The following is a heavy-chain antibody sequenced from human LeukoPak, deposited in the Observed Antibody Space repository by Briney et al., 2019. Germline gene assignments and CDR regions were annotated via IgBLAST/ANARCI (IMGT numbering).Heavy chain of an antibody. Sequence: SETLSLTCAVYGGSFSGYYWSWIRQPPGKGLEWIGEINQSGSTNYDPSLKSRVTISVDTSKNQFSLKLSSVTAADTAVYYCASLLQSKVYYYYYYGMDVWGQGTTVTVSS. V-gene: IGHV4-34*01. D-gene: IGHD4-11*01. CDR3: ASLLQSKVYYYYYYGMDV. J-gene: IGHJ6*02. CDR1: GGSFSGYY. CDR2: INQSGST.